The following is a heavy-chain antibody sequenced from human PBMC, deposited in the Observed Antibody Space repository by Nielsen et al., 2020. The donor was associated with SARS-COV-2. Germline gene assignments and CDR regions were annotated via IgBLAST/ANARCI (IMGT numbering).Heavy chain of an antibody. J-gene: IGHJ4*02. V-gene: IGHV3-30*04. CDR3: ARDYYDSSGYYYAPYYFDY. D-gene: IGHD3-22*01. CDR2: ISYDGSNK. Sequence: GESLKISCAASGFTFSSYAMHWVRQAPGKGLEWVAVISYDGSNKYYADSVKGRFTISRDNSKNTLYLQMNSLRAEDTAVYYCARDYYDSSGYYYAPYYFDYWGQGTLVTVSS. CDR1: GFTFSSYA.